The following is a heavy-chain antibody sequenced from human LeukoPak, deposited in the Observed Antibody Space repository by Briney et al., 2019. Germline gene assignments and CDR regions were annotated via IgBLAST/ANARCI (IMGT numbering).Heavy chain of an antibody. J-gene: IGHJ6*03. Sequence: SETLSLTCAVSGYSISSGYYWGGLRQPPGKGQEWIGSISHSGSTYYNPSLKSRVTISVDTSKNQFSMKLSSVTAADTAVYYCARSLRDYDFWSDLGPRYMDVWGKGTTVTVSS. V-gene: IGHV4-38-2*01. CDR3: ARSLRDYDFWSDLGPRYMDV. CDR1: GYSISSGYY. CDR2: ISHSGST. D-gene: IGHD3-3*01.